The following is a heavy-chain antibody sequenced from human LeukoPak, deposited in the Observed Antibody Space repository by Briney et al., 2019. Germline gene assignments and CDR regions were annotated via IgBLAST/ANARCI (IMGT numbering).Heavy chain of an antibody. J-gene: IGHJ4*02. V-gene: IGHV3-30*18. CDR3: AKDRRLLVLLWFGDY. CDR1: GFTFSSYA. CDR2: ISYDGSNK. D-gene: IGHD3-10*01. Sequence: PGGSLRLSCAASGFTFSSYAMHWVRQAPGKGLEWVAVISYDGSNKYYADSVKGRFTISRDNSKNTLYLQMNSLRAEDTAVYYCAKDRRLLVLLWFGDYWGQGTLVTVSS.